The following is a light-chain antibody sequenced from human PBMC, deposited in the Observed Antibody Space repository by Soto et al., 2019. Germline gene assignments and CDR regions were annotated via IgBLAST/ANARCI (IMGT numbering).Light chain of an antibody. Sequence: EIVLTQSPATLSLSPGETATLSCRASQSVGTYLGWYQQKPGQAPRLLIYDASKRATGIPARFSGSGSETDFTLSISSLETEYCSGYYCQQRRQWPPFNFGGGTKVDIK. V-gene: IGKV3-11*01. J-gene: IGKJ4*01. CDR2: DAS. CDR1: QSVGTY. CDR3: QQRRQWPPFN.